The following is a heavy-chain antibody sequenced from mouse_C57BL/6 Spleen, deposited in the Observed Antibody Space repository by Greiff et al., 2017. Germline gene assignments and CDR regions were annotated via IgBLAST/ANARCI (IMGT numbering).Heavy chain of an antibody. V-gene: IGHV1-81*01. CDR1: GYTFTSYG. Sequence: VQLQQSGAELARPGASVKLSCKASGYTFTSYGISWVKQRPGQGLEWIGEIYPRSGYTYYNEKFKGKATLTADKSSSTAYMELRSLTSEDSAVYFCARSPDGYYDYWGQGTTLTVSS. J-gene: IGHJ2*01. CDR2: IYPRSGYT. CDR3: ARSPDGYYDY. D-gene: IGHD2-3*01.